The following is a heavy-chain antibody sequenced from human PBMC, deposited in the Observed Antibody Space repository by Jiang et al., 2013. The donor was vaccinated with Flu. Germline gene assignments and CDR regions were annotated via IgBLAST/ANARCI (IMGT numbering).Heavy chain of an antibody. CDR3: ARHDYGDYRKKFDS. J-gene: IGHJ4*02. D-gene: IGHD4-17*01. Sequence: LLKPSETLSLTCSVSGDSINSGSYYWGWIRQPPGKGLEWIGSIYYSGRTNYNPSLNSRVTISVDTSKNQFSLKLSSVTAADTAIYYCARHDYGDYRKKFDSWGQGTLVTVPS. CDR2: IYYSGRT. V-gene: IGHV4-39*07. CDR1: GDSINSGSYY.